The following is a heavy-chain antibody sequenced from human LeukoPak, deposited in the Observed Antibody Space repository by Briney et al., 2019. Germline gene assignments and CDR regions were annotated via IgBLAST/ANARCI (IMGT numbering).Heavy chain of an antibody. CDR3: ARGGYDSSGYLFFDY. Sequence: PSETLSLTCTVSGGSISSYYWSWIRQPAGKGLEWIGRIYTSGSTNYNPSLKSRVTMSADTSKNQFSLKLSSVTAADTAVYYCARGGYDSSGYLFFDYWGQGTLVTVSS. CDR2: IYTSGST. CDR1: GGSISSYY. V-gene: IGHV4-4*07. D-gene: IGHD3-22*01. J-gene: IGHJ4*02.